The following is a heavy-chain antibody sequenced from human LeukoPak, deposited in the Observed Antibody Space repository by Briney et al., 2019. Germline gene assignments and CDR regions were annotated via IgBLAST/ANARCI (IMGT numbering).Heavy chain of an antibody. J-gene: IGHJ4*02. CDR2: IWYDGSNK. V-gene: IGHV3-33*06. CDR3: AKGGYLDYYDSSGYLRPYYFDY. CDR1: GFTFSSYG. D-gene: IGHD3-22*01. Sequence: GGSLRLSCAASGFTFSSYGLHRVRQAPGKGLEWVAVIWYDGSNKYYADSVKGRFTISRDNSKNTLYLQMNSLRAEDTAVYYCAKGGYLDYYDSSGYLRPYYFDYWGQGTLVTVSS.